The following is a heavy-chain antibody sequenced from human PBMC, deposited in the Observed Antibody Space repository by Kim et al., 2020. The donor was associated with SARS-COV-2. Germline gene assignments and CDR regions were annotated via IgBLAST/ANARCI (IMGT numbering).Heavy chain of an antibody. J-gene: IGHJ4*02. V-gene: IGHV3-23*01. CDR3: EASDY. CDR2: ISDSGLRT. Sequence: ISDSGLRTHYADSVKGRFTISRDTSKSTLFLQMNYLRAEDTAIYYCEASDYWGQGSLVTVSS.